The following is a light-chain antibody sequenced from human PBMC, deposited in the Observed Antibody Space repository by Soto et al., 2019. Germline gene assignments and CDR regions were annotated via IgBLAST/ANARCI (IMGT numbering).Light chain of an antibody. Sequence: QPVLTQPPSASGTPGQRVTISCSGSSSNIGRYALNWYQQYPGKAPKVMIYEVSNRPSGVSNRFSGSKSGNTASLTVSGLQAEDDSDYYCSSYTSNNTWVFGGGTKLTVL. CDR1: SSNIGRYA. CDR2: EVS. CDR3: SSYTSNNTWV. V-gene: IGLV2-14*01. J-gene: IGLJ3*02.